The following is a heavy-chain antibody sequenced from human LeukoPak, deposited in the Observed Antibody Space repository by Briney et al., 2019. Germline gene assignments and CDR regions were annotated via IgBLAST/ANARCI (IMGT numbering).Heavy chain of an antibody. CDR1: GYTFTSYY. J-gene: IGHJ4*02. CDR2: INAGNGNT. Sequence: ASVKVSCKASGYTFTSYYMHWVRQAPGQRLEWMGWINAGNGNTKYSQEFQGRVTITRDTSASTAYMELSSLRSEDMAVYYCARGTNYYDSSGPDLNYWGQGTLVTVSS. CDR3: ARGTNYYDSSGPDLNY. D-gene: IGHD3-22*01. V-gene: IGHV1-3*03.